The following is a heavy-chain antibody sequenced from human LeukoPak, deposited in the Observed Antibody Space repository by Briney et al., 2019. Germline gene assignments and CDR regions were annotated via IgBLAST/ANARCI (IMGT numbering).Heavy chain of an antibody. V-gene: IGHV1-3*04. CDR3: AGSTGPGGYFDF. D-gene: IGHD3-16*01. J-gene: IGHJ4*02. Sequence: GASVKVSCKASGYTFISKGIHWVRQAPGQRLEWMAWINTDNSNTKRSQTLLGRVTITRDTSATTAYMELSSLRFEDTAVYYCAGSTGPGGYFDFWGQGTLVTVSS. CDR1: GYTFISKG. CDR2: INTDNSNT.